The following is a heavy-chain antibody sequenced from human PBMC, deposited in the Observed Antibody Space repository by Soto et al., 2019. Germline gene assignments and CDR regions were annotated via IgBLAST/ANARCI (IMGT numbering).Heavy chain of an antibody. D-gene: IGHD6-19*01. CDR3: AGIAVAGLYYFDY. CDR1: GGSSGSSNG. V-gene: IGHV4-4*02. Sequence: PSETLSVSCAVAGGSSGSSNGWSWVRQPPGKGLEWIGEIYHSGSTNYNPSLKSRVTISVDTSKNQFSLKLSSVTAADTAVYYCAGIAVAGLYYFDYWGQGTLVTVSS. J-gene: IGHJ4*02. CDR2: IYHSGST.